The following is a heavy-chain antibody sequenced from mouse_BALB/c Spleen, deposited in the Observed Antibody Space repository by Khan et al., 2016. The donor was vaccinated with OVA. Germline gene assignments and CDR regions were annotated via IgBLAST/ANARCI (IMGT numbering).Heavy chain of an antibody. CDR2: ISSGGSYT. CDR1: GFTFSNYG. D-gene: IGHD1-1*01. V-gene: IGHV5-9-3*01. J-gene: IGHJ2*01. Sequence: EVELVESGGGLVKPGGSLKFSCAASGFTFSNYGMSWVRQTPEKRLEWVATISSGGSYTYYPDSVKGRFTIYRDNANNNLYLKMSSLRSEDTAMYYCTRTPGYYGSNYFDYWCQDTTLTVSS. CDR3: TRTPGYYGSNYFDY.